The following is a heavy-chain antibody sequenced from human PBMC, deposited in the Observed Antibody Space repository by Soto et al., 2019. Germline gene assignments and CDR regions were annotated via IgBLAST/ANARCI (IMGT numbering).Heavy chain of an antibody. J-gene: IGHJ3*02. Sequence: SETLSLTCTVSGGSISSGGYYWSWIRQHPGKGLEWIGYIYYSGSTYYNPSLKSRVTISVDTSKNQFSLKLSSVTAADTAVYYCARGGGADIVVVPAAIVSGDDAFDIWGQGTMVTVSS. CDR2: IYYSGST. CDR3: ARGGGADIVVVPAAIVSGDDAFDI. D-gene: IGHD2-2*01. CDR1: GGSISSGGYY. V-gene: IGHV4-31*03.